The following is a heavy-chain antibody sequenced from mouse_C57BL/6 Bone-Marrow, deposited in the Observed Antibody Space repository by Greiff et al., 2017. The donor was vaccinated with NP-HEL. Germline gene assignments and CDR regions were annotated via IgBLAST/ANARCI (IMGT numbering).Heavy chain of an antibody. CDR3: ARGYDYDERAWFAY. D-gene: IGHD2-4*01. CDR1: GFTFSSYG. V-gene: IGHV5-6*02. Sequence: EVKPMESGGDLVKPGGSLKLSCAASGFTFSSYGMSWVRQTPDKRLEWVATISSGCSYTYYPDSVKGRFTISRDNAKNTLYLQTSSLKSEDTAMYYCARGYDYDERAWFAYWGQGTLVTVSA. CDR2: ISSGCSYT. J-gene: IGHJ3*01.